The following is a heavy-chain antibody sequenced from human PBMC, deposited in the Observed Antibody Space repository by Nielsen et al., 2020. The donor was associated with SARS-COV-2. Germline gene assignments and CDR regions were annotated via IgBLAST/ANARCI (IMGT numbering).Heavy chain of an antibody. D-gene: IGHD6-19*01. Sequence: GESLKISCAASGFTFSSYGMHWVRQAPGKGLEWVAVISYDGSNKYYADSVKGRFTIPRDNSKNTLYLQMNSLRAEDTAVYYCAKTSSGWYWYYFDYWGQGTLVTVSS. CDR1: GFTFSSYG. CDR2: ISYDGSNK. V-gene: IGHV3-30*18. J-gene: IGHJ4*02. CDR3: AKTSSGWYWYYFDY.